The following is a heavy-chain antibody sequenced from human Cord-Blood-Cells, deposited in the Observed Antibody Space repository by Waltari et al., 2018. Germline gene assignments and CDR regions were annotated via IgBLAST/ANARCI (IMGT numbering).Heavy chain of an antibody. J-gene: IGHJ6*02. CDR2: IRYDGSNK. CDR3: AKGLQYYYGMDV. Sequence: QVQLVESGGGVVQPGGSLRVSCAASGCTFSRYVMHWVRQAPGKGLEWVAFIRYDGSNKYYADSVKGRFTISRDNSKNTLYLQMNSLRAEDTAVYYCAKGLQYYYGMDVWGQGTTVTVSS. CDR1: GCTFSRYV. V-gene: IGHV3-30*02.